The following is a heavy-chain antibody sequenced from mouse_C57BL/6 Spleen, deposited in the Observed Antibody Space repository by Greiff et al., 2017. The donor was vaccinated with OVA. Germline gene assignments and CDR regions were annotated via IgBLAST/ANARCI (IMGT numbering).Heavy chain of an antibody. CDR3: AWHENYGSSYPAWFAY. CDR1: GYTFTGYW. CDR2: ILPGSGST. J-gene: IGHJ3*01. D-gene: IGHD1-1*01. Sequence: QVQLQQSGAELMKPGASVKLSCKATGYTFTGYWIEWVKQRPGHGLEWIGEILPGSGSTNYNEKFKGKATFTADTSSNTAYMQLSSLTTEDSAIYYCAWHENYGSSYPAWFAYWGQGTLVTVSA. V-gene: IGHV1-9*01.